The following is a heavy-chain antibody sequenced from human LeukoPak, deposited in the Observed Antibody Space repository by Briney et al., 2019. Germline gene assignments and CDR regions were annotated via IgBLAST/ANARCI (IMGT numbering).Heavy chain of an antibody. D-gene: IGHD3-10*01. CDR3: ASSAASYYGHNWFDP. Sequence: PSETLSLTCTVSGGSISSYYWSWIRQPPGKGLEWIGYIYYSGSTNYNPSLKSRVTISVDTSKNQFSLKLSSVTAADTAVYYCASSAASYYGHNWFDPWGQGTLVTVSS. CDR1: GGSISSYY. J-gene: IGHJ5*02. CDR2: IYYSGST. V-gene: IGHV4-59*01.